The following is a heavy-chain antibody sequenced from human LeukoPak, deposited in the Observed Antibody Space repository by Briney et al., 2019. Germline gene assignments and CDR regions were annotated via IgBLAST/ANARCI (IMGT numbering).Heavy chain of an antibody. CDR1: GFIFINYA. V-gene: IGHV3-30*04. Sequence: GGSLRLSCAASGFIFINYAMHWVRQAPGKGLEWVAAISYDGNNKYYADSVKGRFTISRDNSKNTLYLQMNSLRAEDTAVYYCAREDYYYGMDVWGQGTTVTVSS. CDR3: AREDYYYGMDV. J-gene: IGHJ6*02. CDR2: ISYDGNNK.